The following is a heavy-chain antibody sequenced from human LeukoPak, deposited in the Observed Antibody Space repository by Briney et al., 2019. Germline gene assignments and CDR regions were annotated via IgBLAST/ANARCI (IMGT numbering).Heavy chain of an antibody. CDR3: ARDNSVGDYAWWFDP. Sequence: ASVKVSCKASGGTFSSYAINWVRQAPGQGLEWMGLINPSGSSTIYAQKFQGRVTMTRDMSTSTDYMELSSLRSEDTAVYYCARDNSVGDYAWWFDPWGQGTLVTVSS. V-gene: IGHV1-46*01. D-gene: IGHD1-26*01. J-gene: IGHJ5*02. CDR1: GGTFSSYA. CDR2: INPSGSST.